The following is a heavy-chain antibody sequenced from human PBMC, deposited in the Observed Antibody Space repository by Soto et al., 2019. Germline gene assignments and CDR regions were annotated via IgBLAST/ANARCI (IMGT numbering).Heavy chain of an antibody. CDR3: ARVDYSNYLPYYYYMDV. CDR2: IYYSGST. J-gene: IGHJ6*03. V-gene: IGHV4-59*12. CDR1: GGSISSYY. Sequence: SETLSLTCTVSGGSISSYYWSWIRQPPGKGLEWIGYIYYSGSTNYNPSLKSRVNISVDTSKNQFSLKLSSVTAADTAVYYCARVDYSNYLPYYYYMDVWGKGTTVTVSS. D-gene: IGHD4-4*01.